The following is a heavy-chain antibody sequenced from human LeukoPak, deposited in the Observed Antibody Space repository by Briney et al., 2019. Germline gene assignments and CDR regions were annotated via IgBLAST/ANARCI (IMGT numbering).Heavy chain of an antibody. V-gene: IGHV1-2*02. CDR1: GYTFTGYY. CDR2: INPNSGGT. J-gene: IGHJ5*02. CDR3: AREEAAGFWSGYYRDNWFDP. D-gene: IGHD3-3*01. Sequence: ASVQVSFKASGYTFTGYYMHWVRQAPGQGLEWMGWINPNSGGTKYAQKFQGRVTMTRETSISAAYMELSRLRSDATAVYYCAREEAAGFWSGYYRDNWFDPWGQGTLVTVSS.